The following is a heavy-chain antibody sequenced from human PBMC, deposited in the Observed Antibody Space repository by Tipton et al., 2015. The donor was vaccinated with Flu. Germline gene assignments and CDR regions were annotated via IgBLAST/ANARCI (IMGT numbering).Heavy chain of an antibody. CDR2: IYHSGST. J-gene: IGHJ4*02. CDR1: GYSISSGYF. D-gene: IGHD3-16*02. V-gene: IGHV4-38-2*01. Sequence: TLSLTCAVSGYSISSGYFWGWIRQPPGKGLERIGSIYHSGSTYYNPSLKSRVTISVDTSKNQFSLQLSSVTAADTAWYYCARQHDYVWGSYRRDDYWGQGTLVTVSS. CDR3: ARQHDYVWGSYRRDDY.